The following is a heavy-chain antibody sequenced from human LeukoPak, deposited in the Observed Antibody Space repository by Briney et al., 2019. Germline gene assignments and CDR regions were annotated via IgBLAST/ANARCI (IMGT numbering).Heavy chain of an antibody. CDR1: GFTVSSNY. CDR3: AREGWLQRKIYYGMDV. V-gene: IGHV3-53*01. D-gene: IGHD5-24*01. CDR2: IYSGGST. Sequence: GGSLRLSCAASGFTVSSNYMSWVRQAPGKGLEWVSVIYSGGSTYYADSVKGRFTISRDNSKNTLYLQMNSLRAEDTAVYYCAREGWLQRKIYYGMDVWGQGTTVTVSS. J-gene: IGHJ6*02.